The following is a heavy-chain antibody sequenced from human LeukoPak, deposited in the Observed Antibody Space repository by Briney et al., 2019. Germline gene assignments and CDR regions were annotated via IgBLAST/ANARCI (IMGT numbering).Heavy chain of an antibody. CDR3: ARDLRHEKWELRDC. CDR1: GFAFTSYP. CDR2: ISYDGSNK. V-gene: IGHV3-30*04. Sequence: TGGSLRLSCVASGFAFTSYPMHWVRQAPGKGLEWLALISYDGSNKDYADSVKGRFTVSRDNSRNTLYLQMVSLRAEDTAAYYCARDLRHEKWELRDCWGQGTLVTVSS. D-gene: IGHD1-26*01. J-gene: IGHJ4*02.